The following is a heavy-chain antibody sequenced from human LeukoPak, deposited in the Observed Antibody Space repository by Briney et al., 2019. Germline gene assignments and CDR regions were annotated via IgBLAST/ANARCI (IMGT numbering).Heavy chain of an antibody. J-gene: IGHJ6*02. CDR1: GGSISSGDYY. CDR2: IYYSGST. V-gene: IGHV4-30-4*01. D-gene: IGHD3-10*01. CDR3: ARGLGTAYYYGMDV. Sequence: SEALSLTCTVSGGSISSGDYYWSWIRQPPGKGLEWIGYIYYSGSTYYNPSLKSRVTISVDTSKNQFSLKLSSVTAADTAVYYCARGLGTAYYYGMDVWGQGTTVTVSS.